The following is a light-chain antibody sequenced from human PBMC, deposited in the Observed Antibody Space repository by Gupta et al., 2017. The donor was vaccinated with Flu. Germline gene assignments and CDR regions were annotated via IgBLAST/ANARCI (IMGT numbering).Light chain of an antibody. J-gene: IGLJ3*02. CDR3: CSYAGSSTWV. CDR2: EAD. Sequence: SALPPPSAVSASPEPAITISCTGSSSDIGGFNLVSWYQLHPDKAPKLLIFEADKRPAGVSNRFSGSKSGNTASLTISGLQAEDEGDYYCCSYAGSSTWVFGGGTKVTVL. CDR1: SSDIGGFNL. V-gene: IGLV2-23*01.